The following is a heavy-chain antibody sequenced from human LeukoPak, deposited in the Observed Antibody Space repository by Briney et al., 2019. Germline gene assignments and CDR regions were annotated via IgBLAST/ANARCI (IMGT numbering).Heavy chain of an antibody. Sequence: GGSLRLSCAASGFTFSSYAMSWVRQAPGKSLEWVSGIGGSGSRTYYADSVKGRFTISRDNSKNTLYLQMNSLRAEDTAVYYCARSNILEWLPPLDYWGQGTLVTVSS. J-gene: IGHJ4*02. CDR1: GFTFSSYA. D-gene: IGHD3-3*01. V-gene: IGHV3-23*01. CDR2: IGGSGSRT. CDR3: ARSNILEWLPPLDY.